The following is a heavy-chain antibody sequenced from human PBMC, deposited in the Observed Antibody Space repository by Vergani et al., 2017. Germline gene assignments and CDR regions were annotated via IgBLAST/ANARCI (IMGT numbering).Heavy chain of an antibody. D-gene: IGHD1-14*01. J-gene: IGHJ4*02. CDR2: ISYDGSNK. V-gene: IGHV3-30*18. CDR1: GFTFSSYS. Sequence: VQLVESGGGLVQPGGSLRLSCAASGFTFSSYSMNWVRQAPGKGLEWVAVISYDGSNKYYADSVKGRFTISRDNSKNTLYLQMNSLRAEDTAVYYCAKGDARGWWNQGELLDYWGQGTLVTVSS. CDR3: AKGDARGWWNQGELLDY.